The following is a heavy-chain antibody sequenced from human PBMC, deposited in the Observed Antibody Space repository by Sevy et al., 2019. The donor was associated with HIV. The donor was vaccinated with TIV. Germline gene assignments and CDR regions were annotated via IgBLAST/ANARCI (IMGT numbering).Heavy chain of an antibody. CDR2: ISAYNGNT. J-gene: IGHJ5*02. V-gene: IGHV1-18*01. D-gene: IGHD2-15*01. CDR1: GYTFTSYG. CDR3: ARDGDCSGDSGYYNWFDP. Sequence: ASVQVSCKASGYTFTSYGISWVRQAPGQGLEWMGWISAYNGNTNYAQKLQGRVTMTTDTSTSTAYVELRSLGSDDTEGYYCARDGDCSGDSGYYNWFDPWGQGTLVTVSS.